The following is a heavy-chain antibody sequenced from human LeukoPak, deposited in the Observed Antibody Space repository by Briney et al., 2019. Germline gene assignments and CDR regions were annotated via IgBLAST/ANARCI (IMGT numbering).Heavy chain of an antibody. Sequence: GGSLRLSCAVSGFTVSSNYMSWVRQAPGKGLEWVSVIYSGGSTYYADSVKGRFTISRDNSKNTLYLQMNSLTAEDTAVYYCARGQSDTAMAIDYWGQGTLVTVSS. CDR3: ARGQSDTAMAIDY. CDR2: IYSGGST. D-gene: IGHD5-18*01. J-gene: IGHJ4*02. V-gene: IGHV3-66*01. CDR1: GFTVSSNY.